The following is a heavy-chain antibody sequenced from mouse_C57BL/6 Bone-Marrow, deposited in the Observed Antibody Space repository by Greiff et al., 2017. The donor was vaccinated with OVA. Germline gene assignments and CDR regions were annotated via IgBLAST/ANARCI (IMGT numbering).Heavy chain of an antibody. CDR3: ARLGYYYGSSPFAY. CDR1: GYTFTSYD. V-gene: IGHV1-85*01. CDR2: IYPRDGST. Sequence: VQLQQSGPELVKPGASVKLSCKASGYTFTSYDINWVKQRPGQGLEWIGWIYPRDGSTKYNEKFKGKATLTVDTSSSTAYMELHSLTSEDSAVYFCARLGYYYGSSPFAYWGQGTLVTVSA. J-gene: IGHJ3*01. D-gene: IGHD1-1*01.